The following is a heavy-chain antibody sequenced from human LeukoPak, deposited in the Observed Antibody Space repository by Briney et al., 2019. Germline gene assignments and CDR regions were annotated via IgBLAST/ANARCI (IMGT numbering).Heavy chain of an antibody. Sequence: GGSLRLSCAASGFTFSSYAMSWVRQAPGKGLEWVSAISGSGGSTYYADSVEGRFTISRDNSKNTLYLQMNSLRAEDTAVYYCAKDRDFWSGSTYYFDYWGQGTLVTVSS. D-gene: IGHD3-3*01. CDR3: AKDRDFWSGSTYYFDY. CDR2: ISGSGGST. CDR1: GFTFSSYA. J-gene: IGHJ4*02. V-gene: IGHV3-23*01.